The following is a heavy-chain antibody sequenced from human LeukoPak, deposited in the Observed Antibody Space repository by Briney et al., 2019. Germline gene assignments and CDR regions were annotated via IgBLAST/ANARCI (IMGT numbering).Heavy chain of an antibody. Sequence: GGSLRLSCAASGFTFRDYYMSWIRQAPGKGLEWVSYISSSGSTIYYADSVKGRFTISRDNAKNSLYLQMNSLRAEDTAVYYCAREAAAGTFDYWGQGTLVTVSS. J-gene: IGHJ4*02. CDR2: ISSSGSTI. D-gene: IGHD6-13*01. CDR1: GFTFRDYY. V-gene: IGHV3-11*01. CDR3: AREAAAGTFDY.